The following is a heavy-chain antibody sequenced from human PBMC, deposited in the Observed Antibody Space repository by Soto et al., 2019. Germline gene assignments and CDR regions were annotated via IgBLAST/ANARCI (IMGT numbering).Heavy chain of an antibody. Sequence: SETLSLTCAVYGGSFSGYYWSWIRHPPGKGLEWIGEINHSGSTNYNQSLKSRVTISVDTSKNQFSLKLSSVTAADTAVYSCARKVVTESNWFDPWGQGT. J-gene: IGHJ5*02. D-gene: IGHD2-21*02. CDR1: GGSFSGYY. CDR2: INHSGST. CDR3: ARKVVTESNWFDP. V-gene: IGHV4-34*01.